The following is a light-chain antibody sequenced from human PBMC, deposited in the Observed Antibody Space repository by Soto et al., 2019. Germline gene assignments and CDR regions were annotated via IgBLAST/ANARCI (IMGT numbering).Light chain of an antibody. CDR2: GAS. CDR1: QRVSSSY. J-gene: IGKJ1*01. V-gene: IGKV3-20*01. Sequence: ELVLTQSPGTLSLSPGDSATLSCRASQRVSSSYLAWYQQKPGQAPRILIYGASSRATGIPDRLSGSGSGTDLNLTITRLQPEDFAVYYCQHYGYSLWTCGQGTKVDIK. CDR3: QHYGYSLWT.